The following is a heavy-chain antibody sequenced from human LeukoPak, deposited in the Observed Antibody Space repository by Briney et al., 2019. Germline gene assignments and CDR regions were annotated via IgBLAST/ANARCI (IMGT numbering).Heavy chain of an antibody. CDR2: INHRGIS. J-gene: IGHJ4*02. Sequence: PSETLSLTCAVFGGSFSGYYWSWIRQPPGKGLEWIGEINHRGISNYNPSLKSRVTISVDTSKNQFPLKLTSATAADTAVYYCARAVTYHDVLTGYYRDYFDYWGQGILVTVSS. CDR3: ARAVTYHDVLTGYYRDYFDY. V-gene: IGHV4-34*01. CDR1: GGSFSGYY. D-gene: IGHD3-9*01.